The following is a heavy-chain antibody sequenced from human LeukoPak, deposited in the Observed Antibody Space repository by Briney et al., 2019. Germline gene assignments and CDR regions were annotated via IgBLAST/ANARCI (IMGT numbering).Heavy chain of an antibody. CDR2: INPNSGGT. CDR1: GGTFSIYA. CDR3: ARDSRKVAARDIAAFDY. J-gene: IGHJ4*02. Sequence: ASVNVSCKASGGTFSIYAISWVRQAPGQGLEWMGGINPNSGGTNYAQKFQGRVTMTRDTANSTAYMELSRLRSDDTAVYYCARDSRKVAARDIAAFDYWGQGTLVTVSS. D-gene: IGHD6-6*01. V-gene: IGHV1-2*02.